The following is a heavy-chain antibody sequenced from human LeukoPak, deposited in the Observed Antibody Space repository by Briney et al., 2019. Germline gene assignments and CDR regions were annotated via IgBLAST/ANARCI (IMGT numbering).Heavy chain of an antibody. CDR1: AGSISSSKW. CDR2: IYLCGTT. J-gene: IGHJ6*02. V-gene: IGHV4-4*02. CDR3: ARQKWEQQGRDYYFNGLDV. D-gene: IGHD1-26*01. Sequence: SETLSLTCSVSAGSISSSKWWSWVRQSPLKGLEWIGEIYLCGTTNYNPSLESRLTMSVDRSKNQFSMKLSSVTAADTAVYYCARQKWEQQGRDYYFNGLDVWGPGTTVIVSS.